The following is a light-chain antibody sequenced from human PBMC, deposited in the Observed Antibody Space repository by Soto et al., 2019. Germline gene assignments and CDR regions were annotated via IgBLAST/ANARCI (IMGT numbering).Light chain of an antibody. CDR3: QQNNSYPRT. CDR2: KAS. V-gene: IGKV1-5*03. Sequence: DIQMTHSPSTLSASVGDRVTITCRASQSISSWLVWYQQKPGKAPKLLIYKASSLESGVPTRFSGRGSGTEFTLTISSLQPDDFATYYCQQNNSYPRTFGQGTKLEIK. J-gene: IGKJ2*02. CDR1: QSISSW.